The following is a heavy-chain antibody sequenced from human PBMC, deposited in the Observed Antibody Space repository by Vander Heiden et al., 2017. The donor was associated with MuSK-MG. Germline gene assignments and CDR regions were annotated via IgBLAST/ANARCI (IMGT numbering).Heavy chain of an antibody. Sequence: QLQMQELGPGLLKPSETLSLTCTVPAGSMSSTSYYWGWIRQPPGKGLEWIGSIYYSRMTYYILFRKSRLTISADTSKNQLSLRLSYVKAEDTATYYCASLDVGCGSSQDIDWWGLGALGT. J-gene: IGHJ4*02. V-gene: IGHV4-39*01. CDR1: AGSMSSTSYY. CDR3: ASLDVGCGSSQDIDW. D-gene: IGHD3-3*01. CDR2: IYYSRMT.